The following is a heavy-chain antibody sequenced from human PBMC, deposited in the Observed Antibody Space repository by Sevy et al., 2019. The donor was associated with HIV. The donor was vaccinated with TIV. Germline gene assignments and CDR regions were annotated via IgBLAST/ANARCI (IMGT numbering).Heavy chain of an antibody. V-gene: IGHV3-11*01. J-gene: IGHJ6*02. CDR2: ISSSADTI. Sequence: GGSLRLSCAASGFSISDYYMSWIRQAPGKGPQWISYISSSADTIYYADSVKGRFTVSRDNAKNSLYLQMKGLRAEDTAVYYCARDCSSTSCLWGLDVWGQGTAVTVSS. D-gene: IGHD2-2*01. CDR3: ARDCSSTSCLWGLDV. CDR1: GFSISDYY.